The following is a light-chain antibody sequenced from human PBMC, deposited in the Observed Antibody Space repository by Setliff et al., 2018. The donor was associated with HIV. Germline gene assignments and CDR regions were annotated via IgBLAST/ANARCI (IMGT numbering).Light chain of an antibody. V-gene: IGLV2-14*01. CDR3: ISYTGSTLYV. Sequence: QSALAQPASVSGSPGQSITISCTGTGSDIGANNYVSWYQQNPGKAPKLLLFEVTNRPAGVSSRFSGSKSGNTASLTISWLQPEDEADYHCISYTGSTLYVFGTGTKV. CDR2: EVT. CDR1: GSDIGANNY. J-gene: IGLJ1*01.